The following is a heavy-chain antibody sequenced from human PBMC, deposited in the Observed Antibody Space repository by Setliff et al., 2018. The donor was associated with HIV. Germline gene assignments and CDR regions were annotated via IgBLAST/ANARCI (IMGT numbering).Heavy chain of an antibody. CDR2: VSYDGTT. Sequence: SETLSLTCTIFGDSISSSYYSWSWIRQSPGKGLHWIGTVSYDGTTYYNPTLDSRVSISVEASRIQFSLNLTSVTASDTAFYFCARHAFNGGWFGQVLLPYFDNLGRGILGTVS. CDR3: ARHAFNGGWFGQVLLPYFDN. CDR1: GDSISSSYYS. V-gene: IGHV4-39*01. D-gene: IGHD3-10*01. J-gene: IGHJ4*02.